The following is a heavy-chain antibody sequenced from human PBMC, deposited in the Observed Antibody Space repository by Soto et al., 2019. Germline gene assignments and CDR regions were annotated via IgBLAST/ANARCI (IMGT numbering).Heavy chain of an antibody. CDR1: GGSISGYY. CDR2: MYNTGST. J-gene: IGHJ6*02. D-gene: IGHD2-21*02. CDR3: ARDLWGYCGTDCYPLDV. Sequence: SETLSLTCTVSGGSISGYYWSWIRQPPGKGLEWIGYMYNTGSTVYNPSFKSRVTISVDTSKNQFSLKLNSVTAADTAVYYCARDLWGYCGTDCYPLDVWGQGTTVTVTS. V-gene: IGHV4-59*01.